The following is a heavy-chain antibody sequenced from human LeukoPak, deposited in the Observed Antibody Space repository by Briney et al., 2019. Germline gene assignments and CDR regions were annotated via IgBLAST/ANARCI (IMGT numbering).Heavy chain of an antibody. CDR1: GFTFSSYA. CDR2: ISGSGGST. D-gene: IGHD2-2*01. CDR3: AKVEGYCSSTSCYGGLDY. V-gene: IGHV3-23*01. Sequence: GGSLRLSCAASGFTFSSYAMSWVRRAPGKGLEWVSAISGSGGSTYYADSVKGRFTISRDNSKNTLYLQMNSLRAEDTAVYYCAKVEGYCSSTSCYGGLDYWGQGTLVTVSS. J-gene: IGHJ4*02.